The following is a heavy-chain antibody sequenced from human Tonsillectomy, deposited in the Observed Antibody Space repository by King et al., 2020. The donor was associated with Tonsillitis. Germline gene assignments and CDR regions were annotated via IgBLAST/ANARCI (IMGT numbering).Heavy chain of an antibody. CDR2: ISSSSSTI. CDR3: ARDTIAAAGY. Sequence: VQLVESGGGLVQPGGSLRLSCAASGFTFSSYSMNWVRQAPGKGLEWLSYISSSSSTIYYSDSVKGRFTISRDNAKNSLYLQMNSLRAEDTAVYYCARDTIAAAGYWGQGHLVTVSS. D-gene: IGHD6-13*01. CDR1: GFTFSSYS. J-gene: IGHJ4*02. V-gene: IGHV3-48*04.